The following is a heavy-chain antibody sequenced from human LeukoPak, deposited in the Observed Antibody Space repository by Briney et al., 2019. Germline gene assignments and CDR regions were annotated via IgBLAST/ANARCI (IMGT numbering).Heavy chain of an antibody. CDR3: AKGPYCGGDCGPHHWFDP. Sequence: SETLSLTCTVSGDSISTYYWNWIRQPAGKGLEWIGRVHISGNTNYNPSLQSRVTMSVDTSKNQFSLKMSSVTAADTAVYYCAKGPYCGGDCGPHHWFDPWGQGTLVTVSS. CDR1: GDSISTYY. D-gene: IGHD2-21*02. J-gene: IGHJ5*02. V-gene: IGHV4-4*07. CDR2: VHISGNT.